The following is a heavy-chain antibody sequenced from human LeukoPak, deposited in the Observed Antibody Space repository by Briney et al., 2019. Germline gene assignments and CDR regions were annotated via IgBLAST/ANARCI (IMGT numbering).Heavy chain of an antibody. V-gene: IGHV4-34*01. J-gene: IGHJ4*02. CDR3: ARERPPPNYCSSTSCYSAKYYFDY. CDR2: INHSGST. Sequence: SETLSLTCAVYGGSFSGYYWSWIRQPPGKGLEWIGEINHSGSTNYNPSLKSRVTISVDTSKNQFSLKLSSVTAADTAVYYRARERPPPNYCSSTSCYSAKYYFDYWGQGTLVTVSS. CDR1: GGSFSGYY. D-gene: IGHD2-2*01.